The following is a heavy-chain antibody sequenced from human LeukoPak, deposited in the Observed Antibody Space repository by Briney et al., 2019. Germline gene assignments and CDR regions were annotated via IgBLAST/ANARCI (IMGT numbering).Heavy chain of an antibody. CDR1: GHIFTGHY. Sequence: ASVKVSCKVSGHIFTGHYIHWLRQAPGQAPGQGLEWMGWISPQTGATNYAQKFQGRVTLTRDTSISTAFMWLSGLTSDDTAVYYCARVGKKQWLVPDYWGQGTLVTVSS. CDR3: ARVGKKQWLVPDY. V-gene: IGHV1-2*02. D-gene: IGHD6-19*01. J-gene: IGHJ4*02. CDR2: ISPQTGAT.